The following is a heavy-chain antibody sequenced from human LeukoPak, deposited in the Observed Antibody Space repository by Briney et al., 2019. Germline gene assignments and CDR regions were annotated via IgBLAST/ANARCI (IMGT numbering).Heavy chain of an antibody. D-gene: IGHD4-17*01. CDR1: GGSFSGYY. Sequence: SETLSLTCAVYGGSFSGYYWGWIRQPPGKGLEWIGSIYYSGSTYYNPSLKSRVTISVDTSKNQFSLKLSSVTAADTAVYYCARRPSVTTFVWFDPWGQGTLVTVSS. CDR3: ARRPSVTTFVWFDP. CDR2: IYYSGST. J-gene: IGHJ5*02. V-gene: IGHV4-39*01.